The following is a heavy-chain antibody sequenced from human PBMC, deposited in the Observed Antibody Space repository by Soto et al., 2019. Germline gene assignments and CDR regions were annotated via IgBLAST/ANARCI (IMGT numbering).Heavy chain of an antibody. Sequence: GGSLRLSYAASGFSFSNVKMTWDRQTPGKGLEWVARIKSKTDGGATDYATPVKGRFTISRDDSKNTLYLQMNSLQTEDTAMYYCTTDGASGGTDSYYFDYWGQGA. V-gene: IGHV3-15*01. J-gene: IGHJ4*02. CDR2: IKSKTDGGAT. CDR1: GFSFSNVK. CDR3: TTDGASGGTDSYYFDY. D-gene: IGHD2-8*02.